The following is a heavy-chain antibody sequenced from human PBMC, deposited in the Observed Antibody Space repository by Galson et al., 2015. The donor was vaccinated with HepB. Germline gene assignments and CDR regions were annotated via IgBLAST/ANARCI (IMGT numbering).Heavy chain of an antibody. CDR1: GFTFSSYA. V-gene: IGHV3-30*04. J-gene: IGHJ4*02. CDR2: ISYDGSNK. CDR3: ARAAGPDYYDRGDY. Sequence: SLRLSCAASGFTFSSYAMHWVRQAPGKGLEWVAVISYDGSNKYYADSVKGRFTISRDNSKNTLYLQMNSLRAEDTAVYYCARAAGPDYYDRGDYWGQGTLVTVSS. D-gene: IGHD3-22*01.